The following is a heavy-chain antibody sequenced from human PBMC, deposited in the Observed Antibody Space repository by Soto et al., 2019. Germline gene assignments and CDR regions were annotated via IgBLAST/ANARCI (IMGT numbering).Heavy chain of an antibody. V-gene: IGHV3-33*01. CDR1: GFTFSSYG. CDR3: ARESPYDILTGRYYYYGMDV. Sequence: QVQLVESGGGVVQPGRSLRLSCAASGFTFSSYGMHWVRQAPGKGLEWVAVIWYDGSNKYYADSVKGRFTISRDNSKTTLYLQMNSLRAEDTAVYYCARESPYDILTGRYYYYGMDVWGQGTTVTVSS. D-gene: IGHD3-9*01. CDR2: IWYDGSNK. J-gene: IGHJ6*02.